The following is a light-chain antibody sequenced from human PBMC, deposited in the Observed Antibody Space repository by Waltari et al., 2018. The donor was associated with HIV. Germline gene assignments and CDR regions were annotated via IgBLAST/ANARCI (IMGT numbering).Light chain of an antibody. J-gene: IGLJ2*01. V-gene: IGLV2-8*01. CDR1: NSDIGTYDY. Sequence: QSALTQPPSASGSPGQSVTLSCTGTNSDIGTYDYVSWYQQHPGKDPKLVISEVTKRPSGVSYRFSGSKSGNTAFLTVSGLQAEDEADYYCSSFANRDGFYVLFGGGTRLTVL. CDR3: SSFANRDGFYVL. CDR2: EVT.